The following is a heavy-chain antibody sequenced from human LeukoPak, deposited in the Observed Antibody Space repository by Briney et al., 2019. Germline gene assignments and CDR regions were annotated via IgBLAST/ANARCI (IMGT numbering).Heavy chain of an antibody. CDR2: ISGSGGST. J-gene: IGHJ4*02. Sequence: GGSLRLSCAAAGFRFSSYAMSWVRQAPGKGLEWVSAISGSGGSTYYADSVKGRFTISRDNSKNTLYLQMNSLRAEDTAVYYCAKARGVVAKGFVDYWGQGTLVTVSS. V-gene: IGHV3-23*01. CDR1: GFRFSSYA. CDR3: AKARGVVAKGFVDY. D-gene: IGHD3-10*01.